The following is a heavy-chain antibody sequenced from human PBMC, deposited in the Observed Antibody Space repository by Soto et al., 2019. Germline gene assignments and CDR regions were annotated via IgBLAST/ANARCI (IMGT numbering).Heavy chain of an antibody. CDR1: GGSISSTDW. V-gene: IGHV4-4*02. Sequence: QVQLQESGPGLVKPSGTLSLTCAVSGGSISSTDWWSWVRQPPGKGLEWIGEIYHGGSTNYNPSLKSRVTISVDRSKNQFSLKLTSVTAADTAVYYCASSKSGGSYYFDYWAREPWSPSPQ. D-gene: IGHD1-26*01. J-gene: IGHJ4*02. CDR3: ASSKSGGSYYFDY. CDR2: IYHGGST.